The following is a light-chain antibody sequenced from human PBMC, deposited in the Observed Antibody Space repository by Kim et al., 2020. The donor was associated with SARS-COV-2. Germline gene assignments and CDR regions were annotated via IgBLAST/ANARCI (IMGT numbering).Light chain of an antibody. Sequence: DIQMTQSPSSLSASVGDRVTITCRASQGSSNDLAWYQQKPGKVPKLLFYAASALRSGVPFRFSGSGSGTDFTLTIRSLQPEDAASYYCQKYNGSPWAFGQGTKVDIK. CDR3: QKYNGSPWA. J-gene: IGKJ1*01. CDR2: AAS. CDR1: QGSSND. V-gene: IGKV1-27*01.